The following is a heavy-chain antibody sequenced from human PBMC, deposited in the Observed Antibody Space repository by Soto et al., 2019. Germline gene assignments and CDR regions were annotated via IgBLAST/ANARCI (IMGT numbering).Heavy chain of an antibody. CDR3: ARDLSSGWDPYYFDY. D-gene: IGHD6-19*01. CDR2: IYYSGST. Sequence: SETLSLTCTVYGGSVSSGSYYWSWIRQPPGKGLEWIGYIYYSGSTNYNPSLKSRVTISVDTSKNQFSLKLSSVTAADTAVYYCARDLSSGWDPYYFDYWGQGTLVTVSS. CDR1: GGSVSSGSYY. V-gene: IGHV4-61*01. J-gene: IGHJ4*02.